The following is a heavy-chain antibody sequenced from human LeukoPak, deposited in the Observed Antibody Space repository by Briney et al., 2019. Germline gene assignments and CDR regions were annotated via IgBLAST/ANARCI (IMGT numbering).Heavy chain of an antibody. CDR2: IYYSGST. CDR1: GGSISSSSYY. J-gene: IGHJ5*01. D-gene: IGHD5-18*01. V-gene: IGHV4-39*07. Sequence: TSETLSLTCTVSGGSISSSSYYWGWIRQPPGKGLEWIGSIYYSGSTYYNPSLKSRVTISVDTSKNQFSLRLSSLTAADTAVYYCARGGGGYSYGYNWFDPWGQGTLVTVSS. CDR3: ARGGGGYSYGYNWFDP.